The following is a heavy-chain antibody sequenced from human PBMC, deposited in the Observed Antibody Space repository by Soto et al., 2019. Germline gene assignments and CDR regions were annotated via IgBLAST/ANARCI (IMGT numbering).Heavy chain of an antibody. CDR3: AISISPHYYYYGMDV. D-gene: IGHD3-16*02. J-gene: IGHJ6*02. CDR2: ISYDGSNK. Sequence: GGSLRLSCAASGFTFSSYAMHWVRQAPGKGLEWVAVISYDGSNKYYADSVKGRFTISRDNSKNTLYLQMNSLRAEDTAVYYCAISISPHYYYYGMDVWGQGTTVTVYS. CDR1: GFTFSSYA. V-gene: IGHV3-30-3*01.